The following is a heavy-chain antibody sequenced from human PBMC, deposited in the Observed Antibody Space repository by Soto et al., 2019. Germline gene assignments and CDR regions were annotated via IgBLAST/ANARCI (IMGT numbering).Heavy chain of an antibody. J-gene: IGHJ4*02. V-gene: IGHV1-8*01. CDR1: RYSFTSLD. CDR2: MNPSRGKT. D-gene: IGHD6-13*01. Sequence: ASVKVSCKTSRYSFTSLDINWVRQAPGQGPEWMGWMNPSRGKTGYAQKFQDRVIMTRDTSTSTAYMELRSLRYEDTAVYYCGRGVRAGIDHWGQGTLVTVSS. CDR3: GRGVRAGIDH.